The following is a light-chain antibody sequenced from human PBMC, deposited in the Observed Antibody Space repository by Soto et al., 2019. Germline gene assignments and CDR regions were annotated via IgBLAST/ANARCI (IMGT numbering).Light chain of an antibody. CDR1: TNGVGGFNY. Sequence: QSVLTQPPSASGSAGQSVTISCTGPTNGVGGFNYVSWYQQHPGRVPKLIIYEVDKRPSGVPDRFSGSKSGNTASLTVSGLQADDEADYYRTSYAGNSNYVFGTGTKLTVL. V-gene: IGLV2-8*01. CDR2: EVD. J-gene: IGLJ1*01. CDR3: TSYAGNSNYV.